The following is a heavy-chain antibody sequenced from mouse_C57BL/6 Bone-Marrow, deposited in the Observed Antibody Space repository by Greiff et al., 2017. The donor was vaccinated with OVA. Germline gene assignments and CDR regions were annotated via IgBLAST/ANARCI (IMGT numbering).Heavy chain of an antibody. CDR3: AIGGIPYLYWYFDV. J-gene: IGHJ1*03. Sequence: QVQLQQPGAELVMPGASVKLSCKASGYTSTSYWMHWVKQRPGQGLEWIGEIDPSDSYTNYNQKFKGKSTLTVDKSSSTAYMQLSSLTSEDSAVYYCAIGGIPYLYWYFDVWGTGTTVTVSS. V-gene: IGHV1-69*01. CDR1: GYTSTSYW. CDR2: IDPSDSYT. D-gene: IGHD5-5*01.